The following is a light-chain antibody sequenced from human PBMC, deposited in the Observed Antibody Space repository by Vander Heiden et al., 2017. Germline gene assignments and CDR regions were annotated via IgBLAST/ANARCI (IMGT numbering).Light chain of an antibody. J-gene: IGKJ1*01. CDR2: KAS. CDR1: QSISSW. V-gene: IGKV1-5*03. Sequence: DIQMTQSPSTLSASVGDRVTITCRASQSISSWLAWYQQKPGKAPKLLIYKASSLESGVPSRFRGSGSGTEFTLTISSLQPDDIATYYCHQDNSYPWTFGQGTKVEIK. CDR3: HQDNSYPWT.